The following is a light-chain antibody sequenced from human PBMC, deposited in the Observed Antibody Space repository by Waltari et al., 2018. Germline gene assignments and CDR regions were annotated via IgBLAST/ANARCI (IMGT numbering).Light chain of an antibody. V-gene: IGKV3-15*01. CDR3: QQYNNWRT. Sequence: EVLMTQSPPTLSVSPGEGATLSCRASQSISRNLAWYQQKPGQAPRLLIYSASTRAPGIPARFSGSGSGTEFTLTISSLQSEDFAVYYCQQYNNWRTFGQGTKLEI. CDR2: SAS. J-gene: IGKJ2*01. CDR1: QSISRN.